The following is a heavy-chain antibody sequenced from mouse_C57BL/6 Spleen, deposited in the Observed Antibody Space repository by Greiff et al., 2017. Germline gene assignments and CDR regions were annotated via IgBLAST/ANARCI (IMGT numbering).Heavy chain of an antibody. CDR1: GYTFTGYW. CDR3: ERRPFYTSCAAWFAY. D-gene: IGHD2-1*01. CDR2: IFPGSGST. J-gene: IGHJ3*01. Sequence: VQLVQSGAELMKPGSSVKLSCKATGYTFTGYWIEWVKQRPGHGLEWIGEIFPGSGSTNYNQKFKGKATFTADTSSNTAYMQLSSLTTEDSAVYACERRPFYTSCAAWFAYWGQGTLVTVSA. V-gene: IGHV1-9*01.